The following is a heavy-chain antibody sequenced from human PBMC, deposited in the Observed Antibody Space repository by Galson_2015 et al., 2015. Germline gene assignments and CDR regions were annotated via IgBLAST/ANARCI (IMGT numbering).Heavy chain of an antibody. CDR3: AHIWDLDVDTAMVSAFFFDY. CDR2: IYWDDDK. D-gene: IGHD5-18*01. V-gene: IGHV2-5*02. J-gene: IGHJ4*02. CDR1: GFSLSTSGVG. Sequence: PALVKPTQTLTLTCTFSGFSLSTSGVGVGWIRQPPGKALEWLALIYWDDDKRHSPSLKSRLTITKDTSKNQVVLTMTNMDPVDTATYYCAHIWDLDVDTAMVSAFFFDYWGQGTLVTVSS.